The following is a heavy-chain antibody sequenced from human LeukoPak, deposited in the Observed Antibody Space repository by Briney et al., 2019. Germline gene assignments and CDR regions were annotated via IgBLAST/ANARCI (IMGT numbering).Heavy chain of an antibody. CDR1: GFTFDDYA. V-gene: IGHV3-9*01. J-gene: IGHJ5*02. Sequence: GGSLRLSCAASGFTFDDYAMHWVRQAPGKGLEWVSGISWNSGSIGYADSVKGRFTISRDNAKNSLYLQMNSLRAEDTALYYCAKGGIQLSDWFDPWGQGTLVTVSS. CDR3: AKGGIQLSDWFDP. D-gene: IGHD5-18*01. CDR2: ISWNSGSI.